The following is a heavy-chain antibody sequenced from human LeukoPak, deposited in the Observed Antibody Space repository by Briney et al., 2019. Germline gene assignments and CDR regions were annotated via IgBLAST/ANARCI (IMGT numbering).Heavy chain of an antibody. Sequence: SETLSLTCTVSGYSISSGYYWGWIRQPPGKGLEWIGSIYHSGSTYYNPSHKRRGTISVDTFKNQFSLKLSSVTAADTAVYYCARDPRGIRNYYYYYYMDVWGKGTTVTVSS. CDR3: ARDPRGIRNYYYYYYMDV. V-gene: IGHV4-38-2*02. CDR2: IYHSGST. J-gene: IGHJ6*03. CDR1: GYSISSGYY. D-gene: IGHD3-16*01.